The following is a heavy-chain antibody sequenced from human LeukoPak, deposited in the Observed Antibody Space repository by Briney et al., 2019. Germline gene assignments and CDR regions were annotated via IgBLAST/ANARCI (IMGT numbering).Heavy chain of an antibody. CDR2: IKQEGSEK. V-gene: IGHV3-7*05. Sequence: GGSLRLSCAASGFTFSTFWMTWVRQAPGKGLEWVANIKQEGSEKYYVDSLKGRFTISRDNSKNTLYLQMNSLRAEDTAVYYCAKTRRWEIAAAGTFDYWGQGTLVTVSS. D-gene: IGHD6-13*01. J-gene: IGHJ4*02. CDR1: GFTFSTFW. CDR3: AKTRRWEIAAAGTFDY.